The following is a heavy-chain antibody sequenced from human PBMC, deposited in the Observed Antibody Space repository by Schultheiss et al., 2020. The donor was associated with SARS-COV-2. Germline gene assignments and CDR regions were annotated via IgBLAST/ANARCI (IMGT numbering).Heavy chain of an antibody. V-gene: IGHV4-34*01. CDR3: ATPGPIVANHVIPIDFFDY. CDR2: INHSGST. D-gene: IGHD5-12*01. Sequence: SETLSLTCTVSGGSISSYYWSWIRQPPGKGLEWIGEINHSGSTNYNPSLKSRVTISVDTSKNQFSLKLSSVTAADTAVYYCATPGPIVANHVIPIDFFDYWGQGTLVTVSS. J-gene: IGHJ4*02. CDR1: GGSISSYY.